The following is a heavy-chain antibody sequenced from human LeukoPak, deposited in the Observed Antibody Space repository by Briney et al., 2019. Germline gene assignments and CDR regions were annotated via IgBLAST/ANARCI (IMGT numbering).Heavy chain of an antibody. Sequence: NPSETLSLTCTVSGGSITSYYWGWIRQPAGKGLEWIGRIYDSETTNYNPSLKSRVTMSVDTSRNQFSLKLRSVTAADTAVYYCARENYSFDYWGQGTMATVSS. D-gene: IGHD2-21*01. CDR2: IYDSETT. CDR3: ARENYSFDY. V-gene: IGHV4-4*07. CDR1: GGSITSYY. J-gene: IGHJ4*02.